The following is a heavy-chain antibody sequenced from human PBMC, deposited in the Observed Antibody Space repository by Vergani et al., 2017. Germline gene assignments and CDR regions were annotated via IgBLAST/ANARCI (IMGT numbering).Heavy chain of an antibody. D-gene: IGHD2-15*01. CDR1: GGSINSHNYY. J-gene: IGHJ4*02. CDR2: IHTSGST. V-gene: IGHV4-61*02. CDR3: ARGSWLGGSCYKPLFDY. Sequence: QVQLQESGPGLVKPSQTLSLTCTVSGGSINSHNYYWSWIRQPAGKGLEWIGRIHTSGSTNYNPSLKSRVTMSEDTSKNQFSLNLTSVTAADTAVYFFARGSWLGGSCYKPLFDYWVQGSLVTVSS.